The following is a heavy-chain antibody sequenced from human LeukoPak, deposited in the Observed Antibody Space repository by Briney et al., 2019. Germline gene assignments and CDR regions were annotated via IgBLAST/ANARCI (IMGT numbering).Heavy chain of an antibody. D-gene: IGHD3-10*01. CDR3: ARDRVTMVRGVLIPNDY. CDR1: GFTFSSYS. V-gene: IGHV3-21*01. J-gene: IGHJ4*02. Sequence: GGSLRLSCAASGFTFSSYSMNWVRQAPGKGLEWVSSISSSSSYIYYADSVKGRFTISRDNAKNSLYLQMNSLRAEDTAVYYCARDRVTMVRGVLIPNDYWGQGTLVTVSS. CDR2: ISSSSSYI.